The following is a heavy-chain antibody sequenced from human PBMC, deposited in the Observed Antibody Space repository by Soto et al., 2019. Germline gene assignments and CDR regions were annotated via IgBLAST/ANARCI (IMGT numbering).Heavy chain of an antibody. Sequence: QVQLQESGPRLVKPSGTPSLTCAVSGGSISSSDWWTWVRQPPGKGLEWIGEIFHSGSTNYNPSLQSRVTISLDKSENHFSLKLSSMTAADTAVYFCAKARIKGPSFDFDSGTYNYFYYGMDVWGPGTTVTVSS. J-gene: IGHJ6*02. CDR1: GGSISSSDW. D-gene: IGHD3-10*01. CDR3: AKARIKGPSFDFDSGTYNYFYYGMDV. V-gene: IGHV4-4*02. CDR2: IFHSGST.